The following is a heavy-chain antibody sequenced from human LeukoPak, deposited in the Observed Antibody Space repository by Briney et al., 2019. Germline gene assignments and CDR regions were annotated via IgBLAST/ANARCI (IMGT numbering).Heavy chain of an antibody. Sequence: ASVKVSCKSSGYTFIDYVISWVRQAPGQGLEWMGWISTHNGDTTYAQSLQGRVNMTMDTSAKTVYMELGSLRFDDTAVYYCARDLYLWFGQSYDAFDVWGQGTVVTVSS. CDR1: GYTFIDYV. D-gene: IGHD3-10*01. CDR3: ARDLYLWFGQSYDAFDV. V-gene: IGHV1-18*01. CDR2: ISTHNGDT. J-gene: IGHJ3*01.